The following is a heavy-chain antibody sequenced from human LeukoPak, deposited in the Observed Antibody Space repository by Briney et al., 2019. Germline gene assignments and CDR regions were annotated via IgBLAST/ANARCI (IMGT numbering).Heavy chain of an antibody. CDR2: VDYSGST. D-gene: IGHD4-23*01. J-gene: IGHJ4*02. CDR1: GGSITRYY. V-gene: IGHV4-59*08. CDR3: ARLNGGN. Sequence: SETLSHTCTVSGGSITRYYWSWIRRPPGKGLEWLAYVDYSGSTAYNPSLNGRIAISPDTSKNQFSLKLRSVTAADTAVYYCARLNGGNWGPGILVTVSS.